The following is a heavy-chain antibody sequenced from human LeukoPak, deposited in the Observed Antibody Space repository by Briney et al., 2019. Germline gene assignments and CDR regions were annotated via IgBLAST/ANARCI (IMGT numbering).Heavy chain of an antibody. J-gene: IGHJ4*02. D-gene: IGHD2-2*01. CDR2: IMPLFGTA. CDR1: GYTFTGYY. CDR3: ASGRTDIVVVPATLRNYYFDY. V-gene: IGHV1-69*06. Sequence: GASVKVSCKASGYTFTGYYMHWVRQAPGQGLEWMGGIMPLFGTAKNAQKFQGRVTITADKSTSTAYMELSSLRSEDTAVYYCASGRTDIVVVPATLRNYYFDYWGQGTLVTVSS.